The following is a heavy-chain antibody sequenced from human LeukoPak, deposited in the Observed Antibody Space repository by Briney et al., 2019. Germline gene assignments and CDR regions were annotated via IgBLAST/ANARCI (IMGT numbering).Heavy chain of an antibody. V-gene: IGHV3-7*01. CDR2: IKQDGSEK. CDR1: GFTFSSYA. J-gene: IGHJ6*03. Sequence: GRSLRLSCAASGFTFSSYAMHWVRQAPGKGLEWVANIKQDGSEKYYVDSVKGRFTISRDNAKNSLYLQMNSPRAEDTAVYYCARDLPYDFWSVYYYYDYMDVRGKGTTVTVSS. D-gene: IGHD3-3*01. CDR3: ARDLPYDFWSVYYYYDYMDV.